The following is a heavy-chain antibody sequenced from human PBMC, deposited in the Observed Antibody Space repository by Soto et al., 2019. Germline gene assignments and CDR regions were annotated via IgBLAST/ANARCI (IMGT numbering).Heavy chain of an antibody. D-gene: IGHD2-2*01. J-gene: IGHJ6*02. CDR3: AKTSWTYCSSTSCVGIYYCYGMDV. CDR2: TSGSGGST. CDR1: GFTFSSYA. Sequence: EVQLLESGGGLVQPGGCVRLSCAASGFTFSSYAMSWVRLALGKGLEWVSATSGSGGSTYYADVVKGRFTIYRDNPKKTLYLQMNNLRAEDTAVYYCAKTSWTYCSSTSCVGIYYCYGMDVWGQGTTVTASS. V-gene: IGHV3-23*01.